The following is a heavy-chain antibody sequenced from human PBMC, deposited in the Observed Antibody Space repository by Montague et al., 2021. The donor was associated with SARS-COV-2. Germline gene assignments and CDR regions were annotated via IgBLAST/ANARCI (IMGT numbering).Heavy chain of an antibody. CDR3: ARAERGSCGDGTCHQYFFNY. CDR2: TYYRSECYP. D-gene: IGHD2-15*01. J-gene: IGHJ4*02. V-gene: IGHV6-1*01. Sequence: CAISGDSVSTYSGTWNWVRLSPSRGLEWLGRTYYRSECYPDYSVSVKTRISINPDTSKNQFSLQLNSVTPEDTAVYYCARAERGSCGDGTCHQYFFNYWGQGTLVTVSS. CDR1: GDSVSTYSGT.